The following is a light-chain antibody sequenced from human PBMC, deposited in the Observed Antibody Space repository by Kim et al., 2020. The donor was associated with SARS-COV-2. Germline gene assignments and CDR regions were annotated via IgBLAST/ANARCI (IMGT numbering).Light chain of an antibody. CDR2: QDN. J-gene: IGLJ3*02. CDR1: KLGDKY. Sequence: SYELTQPPSVSVSPGQTATITCSGDKLGDKYACWYQQRPGQSPVLLIYQDNKRPSGIPGRFSGSNSGNTATLTISGTQPLDEADYYCQSWDSSTLIWVFG. V-gene: IGLV3-1*01. CDR3: QSWDSSTLIWV.